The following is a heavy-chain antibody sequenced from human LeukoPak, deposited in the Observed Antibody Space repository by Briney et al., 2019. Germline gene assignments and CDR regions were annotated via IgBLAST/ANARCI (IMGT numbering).Heavy chain of an antibody. V-gene: IGHV4-30-2*01. CDR3: ARDLPLAAAAKDVFDL. CDR2: IHHSGGT. D-gene: IGHD6-13*01. J-gene: IGHJ3*01. CDR1: GGSISSGGYS. Sequence: PSATLSLTCTVSGGSISSGGYSWSWIRQPPGKGLEWIGNIHHSGGTYYNPSLKSRVTISVDRSKNQFSLTLNSVTAADTAAYFCARDLPLAAAAKDVFDLWGQGTLVTVSS.